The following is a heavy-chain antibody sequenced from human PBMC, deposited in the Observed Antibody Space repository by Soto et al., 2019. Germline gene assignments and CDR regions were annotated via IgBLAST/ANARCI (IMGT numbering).Heavy chain of an antibody. V-gene: IGHV3-49*03. J-gene: IGHJ5*02. CDR3: TRSLSFVASGRDWFDP. D-gene: IGHD2-15*01. CDR2: ITSGLYGATT. Sequence: VQLVESGGGLVQPGRSLRLSCTPSGFTFGDFAMSWFRKAPGKGLEWIAFITSGLYGATTTYAASVKDRFTISRDDSKSIAYLQMNSLKTEDTAMYYCTRSLSFVASGRDWFDPWGQGTLVTVSS. CDR1: GFTFGDFA.